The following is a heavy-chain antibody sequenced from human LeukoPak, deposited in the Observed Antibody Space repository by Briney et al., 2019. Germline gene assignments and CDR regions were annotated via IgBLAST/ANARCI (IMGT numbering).Heavy chain of an antibody. V-gene: IGHV3-30*18. J-gene: IGHJ4*02. CDR1: GFAFSSYG. CDR3: AKDDYYDTSGYRD. CDR2: ISYDVGKK. Sequence: GGSLRLSCAASGFAFSSYGMHWVRQAPGKGLEWVAVISYDVGKKYYADSVKGRFTISRDNSKNTLYLQMNSLRAEDTAVYYCAKDDYYDTSGYRDWGQGTLVTVSS. D-gene: IGHD3-22*01.